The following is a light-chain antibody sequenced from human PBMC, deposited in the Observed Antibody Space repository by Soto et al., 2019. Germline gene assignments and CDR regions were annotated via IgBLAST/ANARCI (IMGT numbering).Light chain of an antibody. CDR1: SSDIGGYNF. CDR2: EVN. J-gene: IGLJ2*01. CDR3: SSFTTSSTLVV. Sequence: SVLTQPASVSGSPGQSITISCTGASSDIGGYNFVSWYQHHPGKAPKLMIYEVNNRPSGVSSRFSGSKSGNTASLTISGLRTEDEADYYCSSFTTSSTLVVFGGGTQLTVL. V-gene: IGLV2-14*01.